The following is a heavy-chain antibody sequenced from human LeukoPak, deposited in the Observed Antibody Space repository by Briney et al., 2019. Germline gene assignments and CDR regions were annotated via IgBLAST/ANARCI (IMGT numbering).Heavy chain of an antibody. Sequence: GGSLRLSCAASGFTFSTYAMSWVRQAPGKGLEWVSGISGSGGSTYYAGSLKGRFTISRDNSKNTLYLQVNSLRAEDTAVYYCAKVGVTGWYFDYWGQGALVTVSS. J-gene: IGHJ4*02. CDR1: GFTFSTYA. D-gene: IGHD1-26*01. V-gene: IGHV3-23*01. CDR2: ISGSGGST. CDR3: AKVGVTGWYFDY.